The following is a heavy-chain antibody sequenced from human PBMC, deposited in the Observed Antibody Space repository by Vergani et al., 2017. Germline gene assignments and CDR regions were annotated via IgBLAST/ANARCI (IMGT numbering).Heavy chain of an antibody. V-gene: IGHV4-59*01. J-gene: IGHJ6*02. Sequence: QVQLQESGPGLVTPSETLSLTCTVSGGSISSYYWSWIRQPPGKGLEWIGYIYYSGSTTSNPSLKSRVTRSVDTSKNQFSLKLSSVTAADTAVYYCARSESFYGMDVWGQGTTVTVSS. D-gene: IGHD3-10*01. CDR3: ARSESFYGMDV. CDR2: IYYSGST. CDR1: GGSISSYY.